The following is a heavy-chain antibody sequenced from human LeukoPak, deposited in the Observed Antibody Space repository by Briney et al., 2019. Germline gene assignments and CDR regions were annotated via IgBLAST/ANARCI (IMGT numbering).Heavy chain of an antibody. J-gene: IGHJ5*02. CDR1: GGSISSSSYY. Sequence: PSETLSLTCTVSGGSISSSSYYWGWIRQPPGKGLKWIGEINHSGSTNYNPSLKSRVTISVDTSKNQFSLKLSSVTAADTAVYYCALVYSGYAGHWFDPWGQGTLVTVSS. V-gene: IGHV4-39*07. CDR2: INHSGST. D-gene: IGHD5-12*01. CDR3: ALVYSGYAGHWFDP.